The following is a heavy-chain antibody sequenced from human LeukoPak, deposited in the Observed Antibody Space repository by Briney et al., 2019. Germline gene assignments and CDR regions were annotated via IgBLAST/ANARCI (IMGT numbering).Heavy chain of an antibody. Sequence: PGGSLRLSCAASGFTFSSYLMSWVRQAPGKGLEWVANIKQDGGEKYYVDSVKGRFTNSRDNAKISLYLQMNSLRAEDTAVYYCARHGSGSHVDYWGQGTLVTVSS. CDR1: GFTFSSYL. V-gene: IGHV3-7*01. CDR2: IKQDGGEK. D-gene: IGHD3-10*01. CDR3: ARHGSGSHVDY. J-gene: IGHJ4*02.